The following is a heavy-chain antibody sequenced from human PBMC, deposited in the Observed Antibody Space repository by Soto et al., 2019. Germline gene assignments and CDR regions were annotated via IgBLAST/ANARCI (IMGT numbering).Heavy chain of an antibody. CDR1: GYTLSTYG. CDR3: AKNGQPPYYYYGLDV. Sequence: GASVKVSRKASGYTLSTYGISWVRQAPGQGLEWMGWISGYNGDTTYAQKFQGRVTMTIDTSTSTAYMELRSLTSDDTAVYYCAKNGQPPYYYYGLDVWGQGTKVTVSS. CDR2: ISGYNGDT. D-gene: IGHD2-8*01. V-gene: IGHV1-18*01. J-gene: IGHJ6*02.